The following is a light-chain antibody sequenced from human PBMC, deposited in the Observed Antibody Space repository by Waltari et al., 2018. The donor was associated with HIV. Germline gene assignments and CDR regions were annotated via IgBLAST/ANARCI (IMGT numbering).Light chain of an antibody. V-gene: IGKV3-15*01. CDR3: QQYNNWPFT. J-gene: IGKJ5*01. CDR2: GAS. CDR1: QSVSSN. Sequence: EKVMTQSPATLSVSPGERATLSCRASQSVSSNLAWYQQKPGQAPRLLISGASTRATGIPAGFSGSGSGTEFILTISSLQSEDFAVYFCQQYNNWPFTFGQGTRLEIK.